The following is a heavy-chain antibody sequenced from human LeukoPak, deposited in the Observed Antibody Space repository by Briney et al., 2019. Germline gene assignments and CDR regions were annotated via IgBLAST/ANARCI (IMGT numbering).Heavy chain of an antibody. V-gene: IGHV4-39*01. D-gene: IGHD2-2*01. CDR1: GGSSSSSRYY. CDR3: ARHPYQLLWLSWFDP. Sequence: SETLSLTCTVSGGSSSSSRYYWGWIRQPPGKGLEWIGSIYYSGSTYHNPSLKSRVTISVDTSKDQFSLKLSSVTAADTAVYYCARHPYQLLWLSWFDPWGQGTLVTVSS. J-gene: IGHJ5*02. CDR2: IYYSGST.